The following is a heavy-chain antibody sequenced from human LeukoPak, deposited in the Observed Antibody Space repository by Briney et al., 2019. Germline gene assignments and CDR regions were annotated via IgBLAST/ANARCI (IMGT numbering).Heavy chain of an antibody. D-gene: IGHD5-18*01. CDR3: ARDGGRGYSYGHFDY. CDR2: LSYDGSNK. Sequence: GGSLRLSCAASGFTFSDYWMHWVRQAPGKGLEWVAVLSYDGSNKYYADSVKGRFTISRDNSKNTLYLQMNSLRAEDTAVYYCARDGGRGYSYGHFDYWGQGTLVTVSS. J-gene: IGHJ4*02. V-gene: IGHV3-30-3*01. CDR1: GFTFSDYW.